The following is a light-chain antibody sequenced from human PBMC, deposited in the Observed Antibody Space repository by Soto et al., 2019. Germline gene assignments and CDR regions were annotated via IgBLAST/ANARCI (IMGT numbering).Light chain of an antibody. Sequence: DIQMTQSPSSLSASVGDRVTITCRASQRISSYLNWYQQKPGKAPKLLIYAASSLQSGVPSRFSGSGSGTDFTLTISSLQPEDFATYYCQQSYSTPPGGTFGQGTKLEIK. CDR2: AAS. CDR1: QRISSY. J-gene: IGKJ2*02. CDR3: QQSYSTPPGGT. V-gene: IGKV1-39*01.